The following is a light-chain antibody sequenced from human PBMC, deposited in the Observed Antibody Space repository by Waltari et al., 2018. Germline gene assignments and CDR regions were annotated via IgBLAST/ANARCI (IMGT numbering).Light chain of an antibody. V-gene: IGKV4-1*01. CDR3: QQYYSIPRS. J-gene: IGKJ2*03. CDR1: QSVLFSSNNENY. CDR2: WAS. Sequence: DIVMTQSPDSLAVSLGERATINCKSSQSVLFSSNNENYLAWYQQKPGQPPKRLIYWASTRESGVPDRFSGSGSGTDFTLTISSLQAEDVAVYYCQQYYSIPRSFGQGTKLEIK.